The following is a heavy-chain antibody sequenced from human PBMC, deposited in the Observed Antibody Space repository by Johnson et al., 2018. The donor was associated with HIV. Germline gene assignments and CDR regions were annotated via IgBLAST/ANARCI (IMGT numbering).Heavy chain of an antibody. Sequence: VQLVESGGGLVQPGGSLRLSCAASGFSVSSNHMSWVRQAPGKGLVWVSRINSDGSSTSYADSVKGRFTISRDNAKNTLYLQMNSRKTEDTAVYFCTTDQAGDYVWGTYRYAFDIWGQGTMVTVSS. CDR3: TTDQAGDYVWGTYRYAFDI. CDR1: GFSVSSNH. V-gene: IGHV3-74*01. CDR2: INSDGSST. D-gene: IGHD3-16*02. J-gene: IGHJ3*02.